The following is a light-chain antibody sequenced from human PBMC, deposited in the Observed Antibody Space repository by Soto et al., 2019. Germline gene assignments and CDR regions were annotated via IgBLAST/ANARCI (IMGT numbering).Light chain of an antibody. Sequence: IQMTQSPYTLYASIGDRVTITCRASQSIKNYLNWYLQKPWQAPNLMIYAASILQSGVPSRFSGSGSGTDLTFTISSLQPEDFEIYYCNQSYSTPQITFGQGARLEIK. CDR3: NQSYSTPQIT. V-gene: IGKV1-39*01. J-gene: IGKJ5*01. CDR2: AAS. CDR1: QSIKNY.